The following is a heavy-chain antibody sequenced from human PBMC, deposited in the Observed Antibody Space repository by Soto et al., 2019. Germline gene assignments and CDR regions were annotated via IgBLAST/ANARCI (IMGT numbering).Heavy chain of an antibody. V-gene: IGHV1-69*13. J-gene: IGHJ6*02. CDR1: GVTFSSYA. Sequence: SVKVSCKASGVTFSSYAISWVRQAPGQGLEWMGGIIPIFGTANYAQKFQGRVTITADESTSTAYMELSSLRSEDTAVYYCARDYDFGTGYYLSGMDVWGQGTTVTVSS. CDR2: IIPIFGTA. CDR3: ARDYDFGTGYYLSGMDV. D-gene: IGHD3-3*01.